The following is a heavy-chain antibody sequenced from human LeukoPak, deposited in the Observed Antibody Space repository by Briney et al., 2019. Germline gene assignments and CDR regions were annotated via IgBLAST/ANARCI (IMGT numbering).Heavy chain of an antibody. CDR2: INQDGGEI. CDR3: VRAHHPGGWFDP. J-gene: IGHJ5*02. Sequence: GGSLRLSCAASGFTFSSYWMSWVRQAPGKGLEWVASINQDGGEIHYVDSVKGRFTISRDNAKNSLYLQMNSLTAEDTAVHYCVRAHHPGGWFDPWGQGTLVTVSS. D-gene: IGHD3-10*01. V-gene: IGHV3-7*04. CDR1: GFTFSSYW.